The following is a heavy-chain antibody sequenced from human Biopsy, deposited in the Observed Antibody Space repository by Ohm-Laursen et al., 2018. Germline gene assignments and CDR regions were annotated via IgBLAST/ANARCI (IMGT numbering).Heavy chain of an antibody. CDR3: ASRPNCGGDCSSGFDY. V-gene: IGHV3-23*01. CDR1: GFTFSSHA. Sequence: SLRLSCAASGFTFSSHAMAWVRQAPGKGLEWVSGIRDSGDSAYYADSVKGRFTISRDNSRNTLYLQMNSLRAEDTAVYYCASRPNCGGDCSSGFDYWGQGTLVTVSS. D-gene: IGHD2-21*02. J-gene: IGHJ4*02. CDR2: IRDSGDSA.